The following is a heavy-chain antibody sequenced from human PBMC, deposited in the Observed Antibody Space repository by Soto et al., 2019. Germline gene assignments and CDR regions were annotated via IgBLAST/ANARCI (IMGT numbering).Heavy chain of an antibody. CDR3: TKPQWELVL. Sequence: EVRLLESGGGLVQPGESLRLSCTASGFTFSSYSMSWVRQVPGKGLEWVSALSGSGDNTYYADSVKGRFIVSRENSKNTLFLHIDSLRAEDTAIYYCTKPQWELVLWGQGSPVSVSS. D-gene: IGHD1-26*01. J-gene: IGHJ4*02. CDR2: LSGSGDNT. CDR1: GFTFSSYS. V-gene: IGHV3-23*01.